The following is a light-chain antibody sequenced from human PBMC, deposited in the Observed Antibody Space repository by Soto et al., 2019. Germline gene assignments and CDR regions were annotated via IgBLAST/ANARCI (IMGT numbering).Light chain of an antibody. Sequence: EIVLTQPPHTLSVSPGERDPLSCTASQSVSSNLAWYQQKPGQAPRLLIYGASTRATGIPARFSGSGSGTDFTLTITSLEPEVFAFYYCHQRQRWPRTFGQGTRWIS. CDR3: HQRQRWPRT. V-gene: IGKV3-11*01. J-gene: IGKJ1*01. CDR1: QSVSSN. CDR2: GAS.